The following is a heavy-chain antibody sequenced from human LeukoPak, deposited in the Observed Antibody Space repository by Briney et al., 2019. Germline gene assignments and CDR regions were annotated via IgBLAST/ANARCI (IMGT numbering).Heavy chain of an antibody. J-gene: IGHJ4*02. CDR1: GGSISSSSYY. Sequence: PSETLSLTCTVSGGSISSSSYYWGWIRQPPGKGLEWIGSIYHSGSTYYNPSLKSRVTISVDTSKKQFSLKLNSVTAADTAVYYCSSGEMATIFDYWGQGTLVTVSS. CDR3: SSGEMATIFDY. CDR2: IYHSGST. D-gene: IGHD5-24*01. V-gene: IGHV4-39*01.